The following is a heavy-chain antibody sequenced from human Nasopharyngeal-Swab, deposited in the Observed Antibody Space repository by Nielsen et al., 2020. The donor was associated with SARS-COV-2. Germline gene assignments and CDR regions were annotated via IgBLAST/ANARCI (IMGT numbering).Heavy chain of an antibody. CDR3: ARALWGSYYYGMDV. V-gene: IGHV3-30*03. CDR2: ISYDGSNK. CDR1: GFIFSGYG. J-gene: IGHJ6*02. D-gene: IGHD7-27*01. Sequence: GESLKISCAASGFIFSGYGMHWVRQAPGKGLEWVALISYDGSNKFYADSVKGRFTISRDNSKNTLYLQMNSLRAEDTAVYYCARALWGSYYYGMDVWGQGTTVTVSS.